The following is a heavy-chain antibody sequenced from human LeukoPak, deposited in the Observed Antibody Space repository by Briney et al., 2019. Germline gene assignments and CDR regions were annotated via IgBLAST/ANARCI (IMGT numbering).Heavy chain of an antibody. CDR2: IKQDGSEK. D-gene: IGHD3-22*01. V-gene: IGHV3-7*01. CDR3: ARDQAEDYYDSSGYYSDAFDI. CDR1: GFTFSSYW. J-gene: IGHJ3*02. Sequence: GGSLRLSCAASGFTFSSYWMSWVRQAPGKGLEWVANIKQDGSEKYYVDSVKGRFTISRDNAKNSLYLQMNSLRAEDTAVYYCARDQAEDYYDSSGYYSDAFDIWGQGTMVTVSS.